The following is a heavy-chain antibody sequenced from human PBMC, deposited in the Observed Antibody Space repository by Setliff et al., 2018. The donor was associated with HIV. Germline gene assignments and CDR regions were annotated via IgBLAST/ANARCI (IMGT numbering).Heavy chain of an antibody. CDR1: GYTLSELS. Sequence: ASVKVSCKVYGYTLSELSIHWVRQAPGKDLEWMGYFDPQGGETVYAQKFQGRVTWTEDTSTGTAYMELSGLRSEDTAVYYCARQRMTGSTFDFDYWGQGTLVTVSS. V-gene: IGHV1-24*01. CDR2: FDPQGGET. CDR3: ARQRMTGSTFDFDY. J-gene: IGHJ4*02. D-gene: IGHD1-7*01.